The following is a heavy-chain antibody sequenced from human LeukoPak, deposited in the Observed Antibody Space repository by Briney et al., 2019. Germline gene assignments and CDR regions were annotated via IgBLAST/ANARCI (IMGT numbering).Heavy chain of an antibody. D-gene: IGHD6-19*01. Sequence: ASVKVSCKASGGTFSSYAISWVRQAPGQGLEWMGIINPSGGSTSYAQKFQGRVTMTRDTSTSTVYMELSSLRSEDTAVYYCARGDSSGRRRGFDYWGQGTLVTVSS. CDR3: ARGDSSGRRRGFDY. J-gene: IGHJ4*02. CDR2: INPSGGST. V-gene: IGHV1-46*01. CDR1: GGTFSSYA.